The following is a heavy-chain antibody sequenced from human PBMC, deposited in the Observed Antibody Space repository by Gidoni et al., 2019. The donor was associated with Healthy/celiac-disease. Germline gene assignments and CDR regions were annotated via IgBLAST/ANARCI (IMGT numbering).Heavy chain of an antibody. CDR1: GYTFTGYY. V-gene: IGHV1-2*04. D-gene: IGHD1-26*01. CDR3: ARDRSGRYNWFDP. Sequence: QVQLVQSGAEVKKPGASVKVSCKASGYTFTGYYMHWVRQAPGQGLEWTGWINPNRGGTNYAQKFQGCVTMTRDTSISTAYMELSRLRSDDTAVYYCARDRSGRYNWFDPWGQGTLVTVSS. CDR2: INPNRGGT. J-gene: IGHJ5*02.